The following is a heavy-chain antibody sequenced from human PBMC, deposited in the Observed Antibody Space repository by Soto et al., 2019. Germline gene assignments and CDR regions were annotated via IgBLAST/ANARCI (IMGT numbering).Heavy chain of an antibody. CDR2: ISSSGSPI. J-gene: IGHJ4*02. CDR3: ARGSRAVVGLMGLDFDY. CDR1: RFTFSDYS. D-gene: IGHD2-8*01. Sequence: GGSLRLSCAASRFTFSDYSMNWIRQAPGKGLEWVSYISSSGSPIYYADSVKDRFTIARDNAKNSLYLQMNSLRAEDTAVYYCARGSRAVVGLMGLDFDYWGQGTLVTVSS. V-gene: IGHV3-11*01.